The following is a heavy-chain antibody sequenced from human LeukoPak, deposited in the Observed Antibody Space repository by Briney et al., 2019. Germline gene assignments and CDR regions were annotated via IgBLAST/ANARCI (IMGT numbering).Heavy chain of an antibody. CDR2: ISRDGGNE. Sequence: GGSLRLSCAASGFTFSHYAMHWVRQAPGKGLDWVAVISRDGGNEYYADSVKGRFTISRGNSKNTLYLQMNSLRAEDTAVYYCARASRADSSSWFFDYWGQGTLVTVSS. CDR1: GFTFSHYA. D-gene: IGHD6-13*01. CDR3: ARASRADSSSWFFDY. V-gene: IGHV3-30-3*01. J-gene: IGHJ4*02.